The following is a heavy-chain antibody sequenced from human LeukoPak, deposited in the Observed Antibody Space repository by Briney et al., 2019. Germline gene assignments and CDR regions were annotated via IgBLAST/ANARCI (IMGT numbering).Heavy chain of an antibody. V-gene: IGHV1-18*01. CDR1: GYTFTSYG. J-gene: IGHJ4*02. CDR3: ARRRIQLWLLAAYFDY. CDR2: ISAYNGNT. D-gene: IGHD5-18*01. Sequence: EASVKVSCKASGYTFTSYGISWVRQAPGQGLEWMGWISAYNGNTNYAQKLQGRVTMTTDTSTSTAYMELRSLRSDDTAVYYCARRRIQLWLLAAYFDYWGQGTLVTVSS.